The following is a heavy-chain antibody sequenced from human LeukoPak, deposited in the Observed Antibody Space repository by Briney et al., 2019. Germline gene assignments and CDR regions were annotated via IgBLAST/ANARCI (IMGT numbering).Heavy chain of an antibody. V-gene: IGHV4-4*07. D-gene: IGHD5-24*01. CDR2: IYTSGST. CDR3: ARDHPPGDRYNSWYFDY. J-gene: IGHJ4*02. Sequence: SETLSLTCTVSGGSISSYYWSWIRQPPGKGLEWIGRIYTSGSTNYNPSLKSRVTISVDTSKNQFSLELSSVTAADTAVYYCARDHPPGDRYNSWYFDYWGQGTLVTVSS. CDR1: GGSISSYY.